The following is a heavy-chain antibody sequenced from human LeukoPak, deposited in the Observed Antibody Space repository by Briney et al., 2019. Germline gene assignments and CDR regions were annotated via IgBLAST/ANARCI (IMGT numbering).Heavy chain of an antibody. CDR2: IYYSGST. CDR1: GGSISSYY. J-gene: IGHJ6*03. Sequence: SETLSLTCTVSGGSISSYYWSWIRQPPGKGLEWIGYIYYSGSTYYNPSLKSRVTISVDRSKNQFSLKLSSVTAADTAVYYCARAPVTNYYYYMDVWGKGTTVTVSS. V-gene: IGHV4-59*12. CDR3: ARAPVTNYYYYMDV. D-gene: IGHD4-11*01.